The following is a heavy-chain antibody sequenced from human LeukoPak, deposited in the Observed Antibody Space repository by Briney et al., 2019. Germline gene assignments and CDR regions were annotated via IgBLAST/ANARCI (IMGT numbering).Heavy chain of an antibody. J-gene: IGHJ4*02. V-gene: IGHV6-1*01. CDR3: ARGYSRMTVALFQS. CDR2: TYCRSKWYN. CDR1: GDSVSSNSAS. Sequence: SQTLSLTCAISGDSVSSNSASWNWIRQSPSGGLEWLGRTYCRSKWYNDYAASVRGRITINADTSNNQVSLHLNSVTPEDTAVYFCARGYSRMTVALFQSWGQGTLVTVSP. D-gene: IGHD3-22*01.